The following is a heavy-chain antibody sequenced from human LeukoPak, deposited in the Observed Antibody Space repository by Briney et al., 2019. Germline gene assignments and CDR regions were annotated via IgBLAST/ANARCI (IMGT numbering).Heavy chain of an antibody. CDR1: GFTSSNYE. D-gene: IGHD4-23*01. CDR2: ISRGGSDI. V-gene: IGHV3-48*03. J-gene: IGHJ4*02. CDR3: ARAQLLHRENFLYF. Sequence: GGSLRLSCAASGFTSSNYEMNRVRQAPGQGLEWVAYISRGGSDIYYAASVKGRFTISSDNAKNSVYLQMNSLIAEDTAVYYCARAQLLHRENFLYFWGQGTLVTVSS.